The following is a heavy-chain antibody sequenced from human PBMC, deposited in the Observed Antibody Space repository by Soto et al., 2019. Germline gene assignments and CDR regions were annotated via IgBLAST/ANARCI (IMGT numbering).Heavy chain of an antibody. V-gene: IGHV4-39*01. CDR2: ISYSGNT. Sequence: NPSETLSLTCTVSGDSFSNSSYYWGWIRQPPGKGLEWIGLISYSGNTYYNPSLKSRVTISKDTSNKQFSVSLTSVTAADTAVYFCARRAMLLAPYYFDYWGHGTLVTVSS. D-gene: IGHD2-15*01. CDR1: GDSFSNSSYY. J-gene: IGHJ4*01. CDR3: ARRAMLLAPYYFDY.